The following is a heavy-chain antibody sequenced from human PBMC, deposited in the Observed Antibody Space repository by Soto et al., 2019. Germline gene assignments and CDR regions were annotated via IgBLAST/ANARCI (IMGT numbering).Heavy chain of an antibody. CDR1: GFTLSSYC. CDR2: IKQDGSEK. D-gene: IGHD3-10*01. Sequence: PGGSLRLSCLASGFTLSSYCMSWVRHAPGKGLEWVANIKQDGSEKYYVDSVKGRFTISRDNGKNSLYLQMNSLRAEDTAVYYCARDYYGSGSHYYYYYYMDVWGKGTTVTVSS. J-gene: IGHJ6*03. CDR3: ARDYYGSGSHYYYYYYMDV. V-gene: IGHV3-7*01.